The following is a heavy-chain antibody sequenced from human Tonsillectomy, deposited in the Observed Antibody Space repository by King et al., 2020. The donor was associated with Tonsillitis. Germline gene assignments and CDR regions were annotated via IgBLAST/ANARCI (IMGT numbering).Heavy chain of an antibody. V-gene: IGHV4-30-4*01. CDR1: GGSINSGDYY. CDR2: IDFSGST. J-gene: IGHJ4*02. D-gene: IGHD3-22*01. CDR3: ASFYHDSSGYYHFFDN. Sequence: QLQESGPGPVKPSQTLSLTCFVSGGSINSGDYYWNWIRQPPGKGLYWIGYIDFSGSTYYNPSLKSRVTIYLDKSKNQFSLNLSSVTAADTAVYYCASFYHDSSGYYHFFDNWGQGILGTVSS.